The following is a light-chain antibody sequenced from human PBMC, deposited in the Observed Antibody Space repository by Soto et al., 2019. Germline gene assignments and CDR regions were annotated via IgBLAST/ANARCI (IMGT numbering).Light chain of an antibody. V-gene: IGLV2-14*01. CDR3: SSYTSSSTYV. Sequence: QSALTQPASVSGSPGQSITISCTRTSSDVGGYNYFSWYQQHPGKAPKLMIYEVSNRPSGVSNRFSGSKSGNTASLTISGLQAEDEADYYCSSYTSSSTYVFGTGTKLTVL. CDR2: EVS. CDR1: SSDVGGYNY. J-gene: IGLJ1*01.